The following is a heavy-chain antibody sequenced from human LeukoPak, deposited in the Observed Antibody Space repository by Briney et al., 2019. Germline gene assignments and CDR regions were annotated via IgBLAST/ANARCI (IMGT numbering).Heavy chain of an antibody. J-gene: IGHJ4*02. CDR1: GFTFSNHW. Sequence: GGSLRLSCAASGFTFSNHWMHWVRQAPGKGLMWVSRISRGASRTDYADSVKGRFTISRDDAKNTLYLQVNSLRVEDTGVYFCARGGSDTAMAHDYWGQGILVTVSS. V-gene: IGHV3-74*01. CDR2: ISRGASRT. D-gene: IGHD5-18*01. CDR3: ARGGSDTAMAHDY.